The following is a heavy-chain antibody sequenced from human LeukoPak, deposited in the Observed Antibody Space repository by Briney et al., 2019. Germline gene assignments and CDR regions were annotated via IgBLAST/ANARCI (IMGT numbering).Heavy chain of an antibody. D-gene: IGHD1-26*01. CDR1: GFTFSNSG. CDR3: VRARVGSTDY. J-gene: IGHJ4*02. V-gene: IGHV3-74*01. Sequence: GGSLKLSCEASGFTFSNSGMHWVRQAPGKGLVWISRINPIVTITNYADSLKGRFTITTDNSKSTLYLQLNSLRSEDTAVYYCVRARVGSTDYWGQGTLVTVSS. CDR2: INPIVTIT.